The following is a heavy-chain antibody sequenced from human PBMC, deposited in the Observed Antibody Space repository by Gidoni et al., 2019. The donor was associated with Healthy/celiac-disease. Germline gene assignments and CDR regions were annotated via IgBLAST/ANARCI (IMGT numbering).Heavy chain of an antibody. Sequence: EVQLVESGGGLVQPGGSLRLSCAASGFTFSRDDVHWVRQATGKGLEWVSAIGTAGDTYYPGSVKGRFTISRENAKNSLYLQMNSLRAGDTAVYYCARSYDSSGYPLYYGMDVWGQGTTVTVSS. CDR3: ARSYDSSGYPLYYGMDV. J-gene: IGHJ6*02. CDR1: GFTFSRDD. V-gene: IGHV3-13*01. D-gene: IGHD3-22*01. CDR2: IGTAGDT.